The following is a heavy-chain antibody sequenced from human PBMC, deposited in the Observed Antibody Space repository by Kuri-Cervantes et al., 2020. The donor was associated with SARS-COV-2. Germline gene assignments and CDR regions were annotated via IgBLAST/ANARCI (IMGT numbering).Heavy chain of an antibody. CDR2: INWNGGST. CDR3: ARVVGSTVTTLFLGYYYYYMDV. D-gene: IGHD4-11*01. CDR1: GFTFADYG. Sequence: ETLSPTCAASGFTFADYGMSWVRQAPGKGLEWVSGINWNGGSTGYADSVKGRFTISRDNAKNSLYLQMNSLRAEDTAVYYCARVVGSTVTTLFLGYYYYYMDVWGKGTTVTVSS. J-gene: IGHJ6*03. V-gene: IGHV3-20*04.